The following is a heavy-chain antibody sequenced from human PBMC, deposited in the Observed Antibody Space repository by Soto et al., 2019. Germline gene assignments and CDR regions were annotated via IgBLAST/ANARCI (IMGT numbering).Heavy chain of an antibody. CDR3: ARDSSYDSSGYHDY. CDR1: GYTFTSYA. D-gene: IGHD3-22*01. J-gene: IGHJ4*02. CDR2: INAGNGNT. V-gene: IGHV1-3*01. Sequence: GASVKVSCKASGYTFTSYAMHWVRQAPGQRLEWMGWINAGNGNTKYSQKFQGRVTITTDASTSTAYMELSSLRSEDTAVYYCARDSSYDSSGYHDYWGQGTLVTVSS.